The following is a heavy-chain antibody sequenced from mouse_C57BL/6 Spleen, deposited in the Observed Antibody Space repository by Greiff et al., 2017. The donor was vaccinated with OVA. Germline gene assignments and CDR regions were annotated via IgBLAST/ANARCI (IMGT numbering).Heavy chain of an antibody. CDR3: ARVGDYDPGY. CDR1: GYTFTSYW. J-gene: IGHJ2*01. D-gene: IGHD2-4*01. CDR2: IYPSDSET. Sequence: QVQLQQPGAELVRPGSSVKLSCKASGYTFTSYWMDWVKQRPGQGLEWIGNIYPSDSETHYNQKFKDKATLTVDKSSSTAYMQLSSLTSEDSAVYYCARVGDYDPGYWGQGTTLTVSS. V-gene: IGHV1-61*01.